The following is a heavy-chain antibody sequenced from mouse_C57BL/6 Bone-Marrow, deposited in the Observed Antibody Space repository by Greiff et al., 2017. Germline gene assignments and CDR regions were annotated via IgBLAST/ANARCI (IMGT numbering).Heavy chain of an antibody. J-gene: IGHJ4*01. CDR2: ISSGGSYT. V-gene: IGHV5-6*01. Sequence: EVHLVESGGDLVKPGGSLKLSCAASGFTFSSYGMSWVRQTPDKRLEWVATISSGGSYTYYPDSVKGRFTISRDNAKNTLYLQMSSLKSEDTAMYYCARRAIYYDYDGDYDAMDYWGQGTSVTVSS. CDR3: ARRAIYYDYDGDYDAMDY. D-gene: IGHD2-4*01. CDR1: GFTFSSYG.